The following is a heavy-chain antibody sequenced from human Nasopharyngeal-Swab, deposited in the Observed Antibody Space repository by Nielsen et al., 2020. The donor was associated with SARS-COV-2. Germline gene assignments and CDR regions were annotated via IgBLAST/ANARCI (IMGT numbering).Heavy chain of an antibody. V-gene: IGHV4-31*03. D-gene: IGHD3-10*01. CDR3: ARIRFRAFDI. J-gene: IGHJ3*02. CDR1: GGSISCGGYY. Sequence: SETLSLTCTVSGGSISCGGYYWSWLRQHPGKGLEWIGYIYYSGSTYYNPSLKSRVTISVDTSTNQFSLKLSSVTAADTAVYYCARIRFRAFDIWGQGTMVTVSS. CDR2: IYYSGST.